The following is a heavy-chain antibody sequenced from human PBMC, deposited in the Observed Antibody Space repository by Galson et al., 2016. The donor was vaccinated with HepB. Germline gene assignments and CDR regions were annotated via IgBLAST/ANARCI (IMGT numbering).Heavy chain of an antibody. CDR1: GFTFDHYA. D-gene: IGHD6-13*01. J-gene: IGHJ4*02. V-gene: IGHV3-23*01. CDR3: AKDSGSSSWYGGYYFDV. Sequence: SLRLSCAASGFTFDHYAMHWVRQAPGKGLEWVSTISRTAGRTYYADSVKGRFTISRDNSKNTLHLQMNSLRAEDTAVYYCAKDSGSSSWYGGYYFDVWGQGTLVTVSS. CDR2: ISRTAGRT.